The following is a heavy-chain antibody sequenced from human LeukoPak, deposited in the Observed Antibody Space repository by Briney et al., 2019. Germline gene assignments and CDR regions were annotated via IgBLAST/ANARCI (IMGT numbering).Heavy chain of an antibody. CDR1: GGSISSYY. Sequence: SETLSVTCTVSGGSISSYYWSWIRQPPGKGLEWIGYIYYSGSTNYNPSLKSRVTISVDTSKNQFSLKLSSVTAADTAVYYCARDLGYSDYWGQGTLVTVSS. CDR2: IYYSGST. J-gene: IGHJ4*02. D-gene: IGHD2-15*01. V-gene: IGHV4-59*12. CDR3: ARDLGYSDY.